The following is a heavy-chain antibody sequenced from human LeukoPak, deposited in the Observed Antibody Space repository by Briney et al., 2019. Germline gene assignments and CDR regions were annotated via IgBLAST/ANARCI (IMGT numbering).Heavy chain of an antibody. V-gene: IGHV3-30*03. CDR1: GFTFSNYG. CDR2: ISYDGSNK. CDR3: ATTLGSGWKFDY. Sequence: GGSLRLSCAASGFTFSNYGIHWVRQAPGKGLEWVAVISYDGSNKYADSVKGRFTISRDNSKNTLFLQMNSLRPDDTAVYYCATTLGSGWKFDYWGQGTLVTVSS. D-gene: IGHD6-19*01. J-gene: IGHJ4*02.